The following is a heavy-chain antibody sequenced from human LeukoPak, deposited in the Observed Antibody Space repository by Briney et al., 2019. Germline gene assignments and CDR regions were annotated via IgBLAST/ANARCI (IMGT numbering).Heavy chain of an antibody. Sequence: GGSLRLSCAASGFTFSSYAMHWVRQAPGKGLEWVAVISYDGSNKYYADSVKGRFTISRDNSKNTLYLQMNSLRAEDTAVYYCARDYGGNSRFDPWGQGTLVTVSS. CDR3: ARDYGGNSRFDP. V-gene: IGHV3-30-3*01. CDR2: ISYDGSNK. CDR1: GFTFSSYA. D-gene: IGHD4-23*01. J-gene: IGHJ5*02.